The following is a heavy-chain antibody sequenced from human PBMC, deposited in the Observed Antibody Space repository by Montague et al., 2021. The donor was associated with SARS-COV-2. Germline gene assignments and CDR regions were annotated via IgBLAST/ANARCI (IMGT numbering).Heavy chain of an antibody. V-gene: IGHV4-59*01. J-gene: IGHJ4*03. D-gene: IGHD3-22*01. CDR2: IYYSGST. CDR3: ARGGYYDYAFDF. Sequence: SETLSLTCTVSGGSISSYYWSWTRQPPGKGLEWIGDIYYSGSTNYNPSLKSRVTISVDTSKNQFSLTLSSVTAADTAVYYCARGGYYDYAFDFWGQGTMVTVSS. CDR1: GGSISSYY.